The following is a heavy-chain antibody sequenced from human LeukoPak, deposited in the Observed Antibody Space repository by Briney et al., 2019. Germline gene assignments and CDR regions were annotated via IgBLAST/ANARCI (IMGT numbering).Heavy chain of an antibody. J-gene: IGHJ4*02. Sequence: GGSLRLSCAASGFTVSSNYMSWVRQAPGKGLEWVSVIYSGGSTYYADSVKGRFTISRDNSKNTLYLQMNSLRAEDTAVYYCAREYGSGSYSFDYWGQGTLVTVSS. CDR1: GFTVSSNY. V-gene: IGHV3-66*01. D-gene: IGHD3-10*01. CDR2: IYSGGST. CDR3: AREYGSGSYSFDY.